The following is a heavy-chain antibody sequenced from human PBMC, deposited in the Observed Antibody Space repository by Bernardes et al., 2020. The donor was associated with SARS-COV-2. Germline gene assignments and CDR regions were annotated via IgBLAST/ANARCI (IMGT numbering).Heavy chain of an antibody. D-gene: IGHD1-26*01. CDR2: INPHSGGT. CDR1: GYTLSDNY. Sequence: ASAKVSCKASGYTLSDNYMHWVRQDPGQGLEWMGWINPHSGGTNYAQKFQGRVTVTRDTSISTAYMELSRLTSDDTAVYYCARDLDRLYSGSRTDAFDIWGQGTMVTVSS. CDR3: ARDLDRLYSGSRTDAFDI. V-gene: IGHV1-2*02. J-gene: IGHJ3*02.